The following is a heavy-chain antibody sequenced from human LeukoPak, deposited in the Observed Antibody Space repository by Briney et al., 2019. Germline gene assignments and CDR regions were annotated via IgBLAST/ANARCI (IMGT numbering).Heavy chain of an antibody. CDR2: ISYDGSNK. D-gene: IGHD2-15*01. CDR3: ASVAATDAFDI. CDR1: GFTFSSYA. V-gene: IGHV3-30*04. J-gene: IGHJ3*02. Sequence: GGSLRLSCAASGFTFSSYAMHWVRQAPGKGLEWVAVISYDGSNKYHADSVKGRFTISRDNSKNTLYLQMNSLRAEDTAVYYCASVAATDAFDIWGQGTMVTVSS.